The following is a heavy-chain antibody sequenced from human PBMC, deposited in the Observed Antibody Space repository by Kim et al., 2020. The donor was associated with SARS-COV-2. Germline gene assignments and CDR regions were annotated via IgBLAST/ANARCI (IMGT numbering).Heavy chain of an antibody. D-gene: IGHD5-18*01. J-gene: IGHJ4*02. CDR3: AREVEVLRHGDGYSNFDY. Sequence: GRFTISRDNAKNSLYLQMNSLRAEDTAVYYCAREVEVLRHGDGYSNFDYWGQGTLVTVSS. V-gene: IGHV3-11*06.